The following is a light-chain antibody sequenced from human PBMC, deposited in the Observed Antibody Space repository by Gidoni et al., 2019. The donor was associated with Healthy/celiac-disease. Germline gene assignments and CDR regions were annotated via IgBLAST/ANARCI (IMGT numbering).Light chain of an antibody. V-gene: IGKV3-15*01. CDR3: QQYNNWPPYT. CDR2: GAS. CDR1: QSFSSN. J-gene: IGKJ2*01. Sequence: EIVMTQSPATLSVSPGERATLSCRASQSFSSNLAWYQQKPGQAPRLLIYGASTRATGIPARFSGSGSGTEFTLTISSLQSEDFAVYYCQQYNNWPPYTFXQXTKLEIK.